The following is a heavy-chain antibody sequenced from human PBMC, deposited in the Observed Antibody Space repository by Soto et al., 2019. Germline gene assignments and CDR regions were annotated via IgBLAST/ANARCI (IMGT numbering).Heavy chain of an antibody. J-gene: IGHJ4*02. CDR3: ASRYYDILTGQTKQNPFDY. CDR1: GGTFSSYT. CDR2: IIPILGIA. D-gene: IGHD3-9*01. Sequence: SVKVSCKASGGTFSSYTISWVRQAPGQGLEWMGRIIPILGIANYAQKFQGRVTITADKSTSTAYMELSSLRSEDTAVYYCASRYYDILTGQTKQNPFDYWGQGTLVTVSS. V-gene: IGHV1-69*02.